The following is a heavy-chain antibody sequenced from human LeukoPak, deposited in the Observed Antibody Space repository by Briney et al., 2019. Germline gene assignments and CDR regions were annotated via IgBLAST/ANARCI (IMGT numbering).Heavy chain of an antibody. CDR3: AKDPNSSGWYGNLDY. D-gene: IGHD6-19*01. J-gene: IGHJ4*02. CDR1: GFTVSSNY. Sequence: GGSLRLSCAASGFTVSSNYMSWVRQAPGKGLEWVAVTSYDGSNKYYADSVKGRFTISRDNSKNTLYLQMNSLRAEDTAVYYCAKDPNSSGWYGNLDYWGQGTLVTVSS. V-gene: IGHV3-30*18. CDR2: TSYDGSNK.